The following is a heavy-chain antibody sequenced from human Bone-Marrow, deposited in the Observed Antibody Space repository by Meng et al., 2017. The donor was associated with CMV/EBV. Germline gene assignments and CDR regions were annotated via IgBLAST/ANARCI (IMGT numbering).Heavy chain of an antibody. CDR1: GFTCSDYY. J-gene: IGHJ4*02. CDR3: ARGWLRPDY. D-gene: IGHD5-12*01. CDR2: ISSSSSYT. V-gene: IGHV3-11*06. Sequence: LRPACAASGFTCSDYYMSWIRQAPGKGLEWVSYISSSSSYTNYADSVKGRFTISRDNAKNSLYLQMNSLRAEDTAVYYCARGWLRPDYWGQGTLVTSPQ.